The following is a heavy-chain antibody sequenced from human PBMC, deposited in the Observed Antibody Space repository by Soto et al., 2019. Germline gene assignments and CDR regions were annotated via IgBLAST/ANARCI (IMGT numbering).Heavy chain of an antibody. CDR3: ARQIYDSDTGPNFQYYFDS. Sequence: GESLKISCKGSGYSFAGYWITWVRQKPGKGLEWMGRIDPSDSQTYYSPSFRGHITISATKSITTVFLQWSSLRASDTAMYYCARQIYDSDTGPNFQYYFDSWGQGTPVTVSS. D-gene: IGHD3-22*01. V-gene: IGHV5-10-1*01. CDR2: IDPSDSQT. J-gene: IGHJ4*02. CDR1: GYSFAGYW.